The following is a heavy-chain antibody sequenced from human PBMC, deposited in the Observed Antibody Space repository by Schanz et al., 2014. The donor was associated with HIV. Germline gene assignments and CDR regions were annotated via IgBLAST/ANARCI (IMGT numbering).Heavy chain of an antibody. D-gene: IGHD6-19*01. CDR2: INEDGSEK. CDR3: ARFKGYRSGWPGSNWFDP. Sequence: VQLVESGGGVVQPGKSLRLSCAASGFTFSSYWMSWVRQAPGKGLEWVANINEDGSEKYYVDSVKGRFTISRDNAKNSLHLQMNSLRAEDTAVYYCARFKGYRSGWPGSNWFDPWGQGTLVTVSS. V-gene: IGHV3-7*01. CDR1: GFTFSSYW. J-gene: IGHJ5*02.